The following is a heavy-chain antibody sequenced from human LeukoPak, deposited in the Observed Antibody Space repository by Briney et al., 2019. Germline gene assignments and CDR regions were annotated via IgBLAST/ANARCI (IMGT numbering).Heavy chain of an antibody. CDR3: ARGRPGYFDY. J-gene: IGHJ4*02. D-gene: IGHD3-10*01. V-gene: IGHV4-59*01. CDR2: IHYSGTT. Sequence: SETLSLTCTVSSGSISGYFWSWIRQPPGKGLEWIGYIHYSGTTNYNPSLKSRVTISVDTSKNQFSLKLSSVTAADTAVYYCARGRPGYFDYWGQGTLVTVSS. CDR1: SGSISGYF.